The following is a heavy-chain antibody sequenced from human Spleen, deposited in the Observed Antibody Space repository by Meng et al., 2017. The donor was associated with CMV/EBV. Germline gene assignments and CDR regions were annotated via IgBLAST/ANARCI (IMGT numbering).Heavy chain of an antibody. D-gene: IGHD3-3*01. V-gene: IGHV3-7*01. J-gene: IGHJ6*02. Sequence: GESLKISCAASGFTFNNAWMTWVRQAPGKGLEWVANIKQDGSEKNYVDSVKGRFTISRDNAKNSLYLQMNSLRAEDTAVYYCARHTIFGVGGGMDVWGQGTTVTVSS. CDR1: GFTFNNAW. CDR3: ARHTIFGVGGGMDV. CDR2: IKQDGSEK.